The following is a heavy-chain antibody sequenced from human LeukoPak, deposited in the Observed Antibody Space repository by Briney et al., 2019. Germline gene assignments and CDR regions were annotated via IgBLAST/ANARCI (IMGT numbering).Heavy chain of an antibody. CDR1: GFSFSSYG. V-gene: IGHV3-23*01. CDR3: AKDDAWGRYKD. Sequence: GGSLRLSCVASGFSFSSYGMHWVRQAPGKGLEWVSGISPSGEITYYTDSVKGRFTISRDNSKHTVSLQMNSLRGEDTAVYYCAKDDAWGRYKDRVQGT. CDR2: ISPSGEIT. J-gene: IGHJ1*01. D-gene: IGHD3-16*01.